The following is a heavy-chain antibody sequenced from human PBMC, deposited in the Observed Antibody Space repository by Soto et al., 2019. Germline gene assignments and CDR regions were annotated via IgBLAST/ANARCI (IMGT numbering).Heavy chain of an antibody. CDR1: CGSLSSSEYH. Sequence: PGTLPLNSTVSCGSLSSSEYHWGWSRQPQGKGVEWIGSIYYSGSTYYNPSLKSRVTISVDTSKNQFSLKLSSVTAADTAVYYCARQTYYGSGSYSYXYYYGMDVWGQGTTVS. CDR2: IYYSGST. D-gene: IGHD3-10*01. V-gene: IGHV4-39*01. CDR3: ARQTYYGSGSYSYXYYYGMDV. J-gene: IGHJ6*02.